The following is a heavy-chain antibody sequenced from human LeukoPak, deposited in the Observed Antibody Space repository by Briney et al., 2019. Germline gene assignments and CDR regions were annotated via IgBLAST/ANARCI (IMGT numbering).Heavy chain of an antibody. D-gene: IGHD3-3*01. V-gene: IGHV3-33*06. CDR1: GFTFRSHG. CDR2: IWYDGSNE. Sequence: GGSLRLSCVASGFTFRSHGMHWVRQAPGMGLEWVAVIWYDGSNEYFADSVKGRFTISRDNSKNTLYLQMNSLRAEDTAVYYCAKTLYDFWSGQGAFDIWGQGTMVTVSS. J-gene: IGHJ3*02. CDR3: AKTLYDFWSGQGAFDI.